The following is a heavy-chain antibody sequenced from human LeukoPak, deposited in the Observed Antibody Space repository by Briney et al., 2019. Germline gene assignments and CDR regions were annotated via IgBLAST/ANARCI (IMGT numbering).Heavy chain of an antibody. CDR2: IYYSGST. V-gene: IGHV4-59*01. CDR3: ARVLGYRIDP. D-gene: IGHD5-12*01. Sequence: SETLSLTCAVYGGSFSGYYWSWIRQPPGKGLEWIGYIYYSGSTNYNPSLKSRVTISVDTSKNQFSLKLSSVTAADTAVYYCARVLGYRIDPWGQGTLVTVSS. J-gene: IGHJ5*02. CDR1: GGSFSGYY.